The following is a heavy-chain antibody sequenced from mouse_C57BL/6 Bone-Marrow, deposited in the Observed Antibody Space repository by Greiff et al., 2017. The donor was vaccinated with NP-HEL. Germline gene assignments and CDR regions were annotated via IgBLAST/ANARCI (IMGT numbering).Heavy chain of an antibody. CDR3: TLYSNCNHEFFAY. J-gene: IGHJ3*01. D-gene: IGHD2-5*01. V-gene: IGHV1-15*01. CDR2: IDPETGGH. Sequence: QVQLQQSGAELVRPGASVKLSCKASGYTFTDYEMHWVKQTPVHGLEWIGAIDPETGGHAYNQTFKGKAILTADKSSSTAYMELRSLTSEDSAVYYCTLYSNCNHEFFAYWGQGTLVTVSA. CDR1: GYTFTDYE.